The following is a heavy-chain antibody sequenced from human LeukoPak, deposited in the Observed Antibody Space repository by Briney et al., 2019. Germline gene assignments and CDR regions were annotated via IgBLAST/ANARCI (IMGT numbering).Heavy chain of an antibody. CDR1: GYTFTGYY. CDR3: AKDLWSGGSCCDAFDI. CDR2: INPNSGGT. V-gene: IGHV1-2*02. Sequence: ASVKVSCKASGYTFTGYYMHWVRQAPGQGLEWMGWINPNSGGTNYAQKFQGRVTMTRDTSISTAYMELSRLRSDDTAVYYCAKDLWSGGSCCDAFDIWGQGTMVTVSS. D-gene: IGHD2-15*01. J-gene: IGHJ3*02.